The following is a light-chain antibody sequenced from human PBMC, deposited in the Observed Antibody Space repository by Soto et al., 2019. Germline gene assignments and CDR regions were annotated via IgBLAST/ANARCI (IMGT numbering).Light chain of an antibody. CDR3: QQRSNWPPS. J-gene: IGKJ4*01. V-gene: IGKV3-11*01. CDR1: QSVSSY. CDR2: DAS. Sequence: EIVLTQSPATLSLSPGERVTLSCRACQSVSSYLAWYQQKPGQAPRLLIYDASNRATGIPARFSGSGSGTDFTLTISSLEPEDFAVYYCQQRSNWPPSFGGGTKVEIK.